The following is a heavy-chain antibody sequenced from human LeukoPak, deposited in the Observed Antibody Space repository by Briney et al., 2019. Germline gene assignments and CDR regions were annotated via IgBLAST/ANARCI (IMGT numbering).Heavy chain of an antibody. CDR3: AKGLSSGYPTMYYFDY. CDR1: GFTFSTYA. Sequence: GGSLRLSCAASGFTFSTYAMSWVRLAPGKGLEWVSTISGSGDNTYFADSVKGRFTISRDNSKDTLYLQVNSLRAEDTAVYYCAKGLSSGYPTMYYFDYWGQGTLVTVSS. J-gene: IGHJ4*02. CDR2: ISGSGDNT. V-gene: IGHV3-23*01. D-gene: IGHD3-22*01.